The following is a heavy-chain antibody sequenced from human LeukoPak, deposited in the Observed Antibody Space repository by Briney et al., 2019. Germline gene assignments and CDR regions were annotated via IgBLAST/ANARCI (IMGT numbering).Heavy chain of an antibody. CDR3: VKSLVGATEN. Sequence: GGSLRLSCAASGFTFSSYGMHWVRQAPGKGLEYVSAISSNGGSTYYADSVKGRFTISRDNSKNTLYLQMSSLRAEDTAVYYCVKSLVGATENWGQGTLVTVSS. V-gene: IGHV3-64D*06. CDR2: ISSNGGST. D-gene: IGHD1-26*01. CDR1: GFTFSSYG. J-gene: IGHJ4*02.